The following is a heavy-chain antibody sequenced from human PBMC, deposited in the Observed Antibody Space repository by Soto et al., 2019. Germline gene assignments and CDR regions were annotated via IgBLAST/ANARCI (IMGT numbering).Heavy chain of an antibody. CDR3: LGNWNYGTENWFDP. V-gene: IGHV1-69*13. CDR2: IIPVFGTA. D-gene: IGHD1-7*01. CDR1: GGTFSSYA. Sequence: SVKVSCKASGGTFSSYAISWVRQAPGQGLEWMGGIIPVFGTANYAQKFQGRVTITADESTSTAYMELSSLRSEDTAVYYCLGNWNYGTENWFDPWGQGTLVTVSS. J-gene: IGHJ5*02.